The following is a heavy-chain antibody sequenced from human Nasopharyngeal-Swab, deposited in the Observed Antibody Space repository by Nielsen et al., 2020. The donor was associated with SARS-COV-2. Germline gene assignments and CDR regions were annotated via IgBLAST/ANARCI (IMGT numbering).Heavy chain of an antibody. CDR2: IYWDDDK. J-gene: IGHJ4*02. D-gene: IGHD5-18*01. Sequence: RQAPGKALEWLALIYWDDDKRYSPSLKSRLTITKDTSKNLVVLTMTNMDPVDTATYYCAHSIVDTAMVIFDYWGQGTLVTVSS. V-gene: IGHV2-5*02. CDR3: AHSIVDTAMVIFDY.